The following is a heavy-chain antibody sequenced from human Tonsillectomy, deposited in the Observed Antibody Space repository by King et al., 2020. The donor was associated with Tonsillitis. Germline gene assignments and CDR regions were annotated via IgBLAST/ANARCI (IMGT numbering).Heavy chain of an antibody. V-gene: IGHV4-34*01. CDR2: INHSGST. D-gene: IGHD3-16*02. J-gene: IGHJ4*02. Sequence: HVQLPQWGAGLLKPSETLSLTCAVYGGSFSGYYWSWIRQPPGKGLEWIGEINHSGSTNYNPSLKSRVTISVDTSKNQFSLKLSSVTAADTAVYYCARRKDDYVWGSYRYTCYFDYWGQGTLVTVSS. CDR1: GGSFSGYY. CDR3: ARRKDDYVWGSYRYTCYFDY.